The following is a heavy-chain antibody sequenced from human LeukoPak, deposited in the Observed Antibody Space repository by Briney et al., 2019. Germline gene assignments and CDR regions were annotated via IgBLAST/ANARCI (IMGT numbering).Heavy chain of an antibody. CDR3: ARDRDSGSYSNRYYFDY. CDR2: IFTSGST. J-gene: IGHJ4*02. V-gene: IGHV4-4*07. CDR1: GGSINSYY. D-gene: IGHD1-26*01. Sequence: TASETLSLTCTVSGGSINSYYWSWVRQPAGKGLEWVGRIFTSGSTNYNPSLKSRATMSVDTSKNQFSLKLNSVTAADTAVYYCARDRDSGSYSNRYYFDYWGQGTLVTVSS.